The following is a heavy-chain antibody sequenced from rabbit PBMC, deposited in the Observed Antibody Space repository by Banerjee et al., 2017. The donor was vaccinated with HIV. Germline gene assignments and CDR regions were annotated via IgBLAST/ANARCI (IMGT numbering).Heavy chain of an antibody. V-gene: IGHV1S40*01. CDR3: ARDLGGGGYLYGMDL. D-gene: IGHD1-1*01. Sequence: QSLEESGGDLVKPEGSLTLTCTASGFSFSSGYYMRWVRQAPGKGLEWIASIHSGSGSTWYASWAKGRFTISKTSSTTVTLQMTSLTAADTATYFCARDLGGGGYLYGMDLWGPGTLVTVS. J-gene: IGHJ6*01. CDR2: IHSGSGST. CDR1: GFSFSSGYY.